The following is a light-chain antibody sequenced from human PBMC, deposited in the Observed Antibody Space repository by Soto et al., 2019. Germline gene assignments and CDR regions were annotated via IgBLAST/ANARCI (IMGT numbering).Light chain of an antibody. J-gene: IGKJ1*01. Sequence: EIVLTQSPGTLSLSPGERATVSCRASQSVSSSYLAWYQQKPGQAPRLLIYGASTRATGIPARFSGSGSGTEFTLTISSLQSEDFAVYYCQQYNNWPRTFGQGTKV. CDR1: QSVSSSY. CDR3: QQYNNWPRT. CDR2: GAS. V-gene: IGKV3-15*01.